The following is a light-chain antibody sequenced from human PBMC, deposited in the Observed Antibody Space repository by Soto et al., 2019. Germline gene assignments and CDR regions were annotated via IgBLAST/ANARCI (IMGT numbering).Light chain of an antibody. CDR3: QQYYSFWT. J-gene: IGKJ1*01. CDR1: RSVDKW. V-gene: IGKV1-5*02. Sequence: DIQMTQSPSTLSASLGDRVTIICRASRSVDKWLAWYQQKSGKAPKLLIYEASHLQSGVPSRFGGSGSGTEFTLTITNLQPEDVASYYCQQYYSFWTFGQGTTVEV. CDR2: EAS.